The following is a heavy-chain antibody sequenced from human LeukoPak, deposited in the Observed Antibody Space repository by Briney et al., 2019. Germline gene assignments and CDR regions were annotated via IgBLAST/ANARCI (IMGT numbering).Heavy chain of an antibody. CDR3: AKDMELGEYSSSSIFDY. Sequence: GGSLRLSCAASGFTFSSYGMHWVRQAPGKGLEWVAVISYDGSNKYYADSVKGRFTNSRDNSKNTLYLQMNSLRAEDTALYYCAKDMELGEYSSSSIFDYWGQGTLVTVSS. J-gene: IGHJ4*02. V-gene: IGHV3-30*18. CDR1: GFTFSSYG. D-gene: IGHD6-6*01. CDR2: ISYDGSNK.